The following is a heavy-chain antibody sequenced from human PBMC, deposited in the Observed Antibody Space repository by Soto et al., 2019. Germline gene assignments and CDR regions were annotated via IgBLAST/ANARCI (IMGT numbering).Heavy chain of an antibody. D-gene: IGHD3-16*01. J-gene: IGHJ5*02. CDR1: GFTFRSYV. CDR2: TSYDGSNN. CDR3: ARWGTTGGLDV. Sequence: QVQLVESGGGVVQPGTSLRLSCVGSGFTFRSYVIHWVRQAPGKGLEWVALTSYDGSNNFYGDSVKGRFTISRDKSRNTVELQVDSLSLEDTALYYCARWGTTGGLDVWGQGTLVSVSS. V-gene: IGHV3-33*05.